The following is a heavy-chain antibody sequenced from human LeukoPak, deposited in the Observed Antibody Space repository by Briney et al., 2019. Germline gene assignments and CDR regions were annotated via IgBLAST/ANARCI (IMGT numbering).Heavy chain of an antibody. CDR2: ISSSSSYI. Sequence: GGSLRLSCAASGFTFSSYSMNWVRQAPGKGLEWVSSISSSSSYIYYADSVKGRFTISRDNAKNSLYLQMNSLRAEDTAVYYCARDLMDPTTVTPGYMDVWGKGTTVTVSS. D-gene: IGHD4-17*01. CDR1: GFTFSSYS. CDR3: ARDLMDPTTVTPGYMDV. V-gene: IGHV3-21*01. J-gene: IGHJ6*03.